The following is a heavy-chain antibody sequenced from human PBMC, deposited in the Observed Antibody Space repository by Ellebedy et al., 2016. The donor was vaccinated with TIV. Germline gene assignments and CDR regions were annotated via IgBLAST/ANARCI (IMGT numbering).Heavy chain of an antibody. J-gene: IGHJ4*02. V-gene: IGHV3-30*18. Sequence: GESLKISCAASGFTFSSYGMHWVRQTPGKGLEYVAVISYHGSITFYRDSVKGRFTISRDNSKNILYLQMNSLRAEDTALYYCAKDRSYCTDDSCYLFDSWGQGTLVTVSS. D-gene: IGHD2-15*01. CDR3: AKDRSYCTDDSCYLFDS. CDR1: GFTFSSYG. CDR2: ISYHGSIT.